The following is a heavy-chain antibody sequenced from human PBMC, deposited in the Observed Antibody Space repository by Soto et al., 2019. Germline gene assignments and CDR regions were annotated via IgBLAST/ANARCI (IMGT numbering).Heavy chain of an antibody. Sequence: SETLSLTCTVSGGSISSYYLSWIRQPPGKGLEWIGYIYYSGSTNYNPSLKSRVTISVDTSKNQFSLKLSSVTAADTSVYYCARRLHDSSGEDAFDIWGQGTMVTVS. CDR2: IYYSGST. CDR3: ARRLHDSSGEDAFDI. D-gene: IGHD3-22*01. V-gene: IGHV4-59*01. CDR1: GGSISSYY. J-gene: IGHJ3*02.